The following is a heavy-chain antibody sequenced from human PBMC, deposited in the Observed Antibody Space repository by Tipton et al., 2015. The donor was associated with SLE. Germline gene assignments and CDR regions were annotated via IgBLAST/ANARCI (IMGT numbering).Heavy chain of an antibody. V-gene: IGHV4-34*01. CDR2: INHIGST. J-gene: IGHJ6*02. D-gene: IGHD3-16*01. CDR1: GGSFSGYY. CDR3: ARERSAYDLGGYYYYGLDV. Sequence: TLSLTCAVYGGSFSGYYWSWVRQPPGKGLEWIGEINHIGSTNYNPSLKSRVTVSVDTSKNQVSLNLTSVTAADTAVYYCARERSAYDLGGYYYYGLDVWGQGTTVTVSS.